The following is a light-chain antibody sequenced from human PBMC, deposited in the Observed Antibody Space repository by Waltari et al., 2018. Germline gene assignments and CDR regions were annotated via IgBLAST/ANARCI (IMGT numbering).Light chain of an antibody. CDR3: QQYGSSLWT. V-gene: IGKV3-20*01. Sequence: EIVLTQSPGTLSLSPGERGTLSCRASQSVRSRYLAWYQQKPGQAPRLLIYGASSRATGIPDRFSDSGSGTDFTLTIGRLEPEDFAVYYCQQYGSSLWTFGQGTKVEIK. CDR1: QSVRSRY. J-gene: IGKJ1*01. CDR2: GAS.